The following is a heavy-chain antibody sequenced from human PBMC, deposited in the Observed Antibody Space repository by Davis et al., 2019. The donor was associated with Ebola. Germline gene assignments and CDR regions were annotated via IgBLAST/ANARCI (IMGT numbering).Heavy chain of an antibody. D-gene: IGHD6-6*01. CDR1: RYTFTSYD. CDR2: ISAYNGNT. Sequence: ASVKVSCKASRYTFTSYDINWVRQATGQGLEWMGWISAYNGNTNYAQKLQGRVTMTTDTSTSTAYMELRSLRSDDTAVYYCASGSSAGNYYYMDAWGKGTTVTVSS. J-gene: IGHJ6*03. V-gene: IGHV1-18*01. CDR3: ASGSSAGNYYYMDA.